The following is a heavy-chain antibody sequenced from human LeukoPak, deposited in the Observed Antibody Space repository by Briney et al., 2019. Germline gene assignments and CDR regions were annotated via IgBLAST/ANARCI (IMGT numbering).Heavy chain of an antibody. CDR2: INPNSGGT. J-gene: IGHJ6*03. V-gene: IGHV1-2*02. D-gene: IGHD3-10*01. Sequence: ASVKVSCKASGYTFSGYYIHWVRQAPGQGLEWMGWINPNSGGTNYAQKFQGRVTMTRDTSISTAYMELSRLRSDDTAVYYCARGVVRGVLYYYYMDVWGRGTTVTISS. CDR3: ARGVVRGVLYYYYMDV. CDR1: GYTFSGYY.